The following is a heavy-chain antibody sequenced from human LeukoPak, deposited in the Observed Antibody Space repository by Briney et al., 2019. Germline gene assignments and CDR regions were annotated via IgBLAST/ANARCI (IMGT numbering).Heavy chain of an antibody. CDR1: GVTLSPYA. V-gene: IGHV3-23*01. D-gene: IGHD3-10*01. CDR3: ARGYYFGSGSSIILNWFDP. J-gene: IGHJ5*02. CDR2: ISGSGGTT. Sequence: GGSLRLSCAASGVTLSPYAMSWVRQAPGKGLEWVSVISGSGGTTYYAGSVKGRFTISRDNSKNTLDLQMNSLRADDTAVYYCARGYYFGSGSSIILNWFDPWGQGTLVTVSS.